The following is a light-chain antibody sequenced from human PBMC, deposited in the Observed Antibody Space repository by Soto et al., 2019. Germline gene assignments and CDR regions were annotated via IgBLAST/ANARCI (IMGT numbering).Light chain of an antibody. CDR2: GAS. V-gene: IGKV3-20*01. CDR3: QQYGSSPFT. Sequence: EIVLTQSPGTLSLSPGERATLSCRASQSISSSFLGWYQQKPGQAPRLLIYGASIRATGIPDRFSGSGSGTDFTLTISRLEPEDSAVYSCQQYGSSPFTLGPGTKVDIK. J-gene: IGKJ3*01. CDR1: QSISSSF.